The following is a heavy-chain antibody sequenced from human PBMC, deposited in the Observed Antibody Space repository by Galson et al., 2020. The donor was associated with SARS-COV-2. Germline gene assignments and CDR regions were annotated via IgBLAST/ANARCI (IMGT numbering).Heavy chain of an antibody. CDR1: GGPISSGGYS. CDR3: ARVRGYSYGTGNGFDP. D-gene: IGHD5-18*01. J-gene: IGHJ5*02. CDR2: TYHSGST. Sequence: ETSDTLSLTRAVSGGPISSGGYSWSWIRQPPGKGLEWIGYTYHSGSTYYNPSLKSRVTISVDRSKNQFSLKLSSVTAADTAVYYGARVRGYSYGTGNGFDPWGQGTLVTVSS. V-gene: IGHV4-30-2*01.